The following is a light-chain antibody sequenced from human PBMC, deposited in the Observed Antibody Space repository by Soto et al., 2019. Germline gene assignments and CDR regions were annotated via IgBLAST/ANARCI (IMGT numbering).Light chain of an antibody. Sequence: VLAEAPGTLSLSRWERATLACRASQSVSSSYLAWYQQKPGQAPKVLIYRASSRATGIPDRFSGSGSGTDFTLTISRLEPEDFAVYYCKQYGSSPLTFGGGTKVEIX. CDR2: RAS. CDR3: KQYGSSPLT. V-gene: IGKV3-20*01. J-gene: IGKJ4*01. CDR1: QSVSSSY.